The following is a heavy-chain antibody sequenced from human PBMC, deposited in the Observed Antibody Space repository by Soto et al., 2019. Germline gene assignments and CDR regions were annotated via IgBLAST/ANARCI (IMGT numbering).Heavy chain of an antibody. V-gene: IGHV1-69*04. CDR3: AREDLYCSGGSCKQPNYYYYYMDV. CDR2: IIPILGIA. Sequence: GASVKVSCKASGGTFSSYTISWVRQAPGQGLEWKGRIIPILGIANYAQKFQGRVTITADKSTSTAYMELSSLRSEDTAVYYCAREDLYCSGGSCKQPNYYYYYMDVWGKGTTVTVSS. CDR1: GGTFSSYT. J-gene: IGHJ6*03. D-gene: IGHD2-15*01.